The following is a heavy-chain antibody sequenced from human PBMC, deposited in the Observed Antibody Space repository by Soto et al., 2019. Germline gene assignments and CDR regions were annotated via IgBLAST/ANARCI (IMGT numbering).Heavy chain of an antibody. Sequence: QVQLVQSGAEVKKPGASVKVSCKASGYTFTSYAMHWVRQAPGQRLEWMGWINAGNGNTKYSQKFQGRVTITRDTSAGTAYMELSSLRSEDTAVYYCARVTRYSSSCPLGYWGQGTLVTVSS. J-gene: IGHJ4*02. CDR3: ARVTRYSSSCPLGY. CDR1: GYTFTSYA. V-gene: IGHV1-3*01. CDR2: INAGNGNT. D-gene: IGHD6-13*01.